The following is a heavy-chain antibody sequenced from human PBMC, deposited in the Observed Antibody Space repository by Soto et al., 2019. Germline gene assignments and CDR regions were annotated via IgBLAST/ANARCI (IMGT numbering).Heavy chain of an antibody. CDR2: INPSDGDT. CDR1: GYTFTSYY. Sequence: ASGKVSCKASGYTFTSYYMHLVRQAPGQGLEWMGIINPSDGDTSYAQKFQGRVTMTRDTSTTTVYMEVSSLRSEDTAVYYCALNAFDFWGQGTMVTVSS. V-gene: IGHV1-46*01. J-gene: IGHJ3*01. CDR3: ALNAFDF.